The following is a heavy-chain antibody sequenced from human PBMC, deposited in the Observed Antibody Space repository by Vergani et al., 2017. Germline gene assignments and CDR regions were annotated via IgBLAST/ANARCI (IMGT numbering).Heavy chain of an antibody. Sequence: EGQLVQSGAEVKKPGESLKISCKGSGYSFSDYWIAWVRQMPGKGLEWMGIIYPGDSDTRYSPSFQGQVTISVDKSISTAYLQWSSLKASDTAIYYCARHARYSDVTGNYVYYGMDVWGQGTSVIVSS. CDR1: GYSFSDYW. CDR2: IYPGDSDT. CDR3: ARHARYSDVTGNYVYYGMDV. D-gene: IGHD3-16*01. J-gene: IGHJ6*02. V-gene: IGHV5-51*01.